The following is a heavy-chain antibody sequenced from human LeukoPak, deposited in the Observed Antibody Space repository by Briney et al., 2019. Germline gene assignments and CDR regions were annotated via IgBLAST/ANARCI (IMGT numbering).Heavy chain of an antibody. D-gene: IGHD3-10*01. CDR3: AKGIYGSGSYYSNYYYCMDV. J-gene: IGHJ6*03. V-gene: IGHV3-23*01. Sequence: GGSLRLSCAASGFTFSSYGMSWVRQAPGKGLEWVSAISGSGGSTYYADSVKGRFTISRDNSKNTLYLQMNSLRAEDTAVYYCAKGIYGSGSYYSNYYYCMDVWGKGTTVTISS. CDR1: GFTFSSYG. CDR2: ISGSGGST.